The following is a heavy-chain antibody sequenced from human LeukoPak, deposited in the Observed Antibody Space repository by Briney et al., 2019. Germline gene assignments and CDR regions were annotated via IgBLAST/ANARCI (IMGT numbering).Heavy chain of an antibody. CDR2: ISSSSRNT. CDR1: GFTFSTYS. V-gene: IGHV3-21*01. Sequence: GGSLRLSCAVSGFTFSTYSMTWVRQAPGKGLEWVSSISSSSRNTYYTESVRGRFTISRDNAKNSLFLQMNSLRVEDTAVYYCARDDYGGKLDIWGQGTVVTVSS. CDR3: ARDDYGGKLDI. J-gene: IGHJ3*02. D-gene: IGHD4-23*01.